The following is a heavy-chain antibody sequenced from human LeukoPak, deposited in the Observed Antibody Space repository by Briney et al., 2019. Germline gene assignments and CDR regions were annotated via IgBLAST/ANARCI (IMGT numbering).Heavy chain of an antibody. J-gene: IGHJ4*02. CDR3: AKSDFWSGYYIDY. D-gene: IGHD3-3*01. V-gene: IGHV3-23*01. CDR1: GFTFSSYA. CDR2: ISGSGGST. Sequence: GGSLRLSCAASGFTFSSYAMSWVRRAPGKGLEWVSAISGSGGSTYYADSVKGRFTISRDNSKNTLYLQMNSLRAEDTAVYYCAKSDFWSGYYIDYWGQGTLVTVSS.